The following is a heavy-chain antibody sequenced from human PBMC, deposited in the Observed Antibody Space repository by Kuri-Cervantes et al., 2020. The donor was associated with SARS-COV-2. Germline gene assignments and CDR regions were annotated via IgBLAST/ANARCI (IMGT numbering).Heavy chain of an antibody. CDR3: ARDRDGYNFDY. Sequence: SETLSLTCTVSGGSISSSSYYWGWIRQPPGKGLEWIGEINHSGSTNYNPSLKSRVTISVDTSKNQFSLKLSSVTAADTAVYYCARDRDGYNFDYWGQGTLVTVSS. J-gene: IGHJ4*02. CDR2: INHSGST. V-gene: IGHV4-39*07. CDR1: GGSISSSSYY. D-gene: IGHD5-24*01.